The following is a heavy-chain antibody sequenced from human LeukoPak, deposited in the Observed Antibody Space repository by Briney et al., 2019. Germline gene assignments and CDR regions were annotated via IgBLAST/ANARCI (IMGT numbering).Heavy chain of an antibody. CDR3: ATHYQLLFSHFDY. V-gene: IGHV3-23*01. CDR1: GFTFSSYG. CDR2: ISGSGGST. Sequence: GGSLRLSCAASGFTFSSYGMSWVRQAPGKGLEWVSAISGSGGSTYYADSVKGRFTISRDNSKNTLYLQMNSLRAEDTAVYYCATHYQLLFSHFDYWGQGTLVTVSS. D-gene: IGHD2-2*01. J-gene: IGHJ4*02.